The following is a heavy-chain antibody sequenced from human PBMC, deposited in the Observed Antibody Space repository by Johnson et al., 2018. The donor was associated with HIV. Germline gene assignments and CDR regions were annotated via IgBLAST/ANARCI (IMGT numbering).Heavy chain of an antibody. D-gene: IGHD3-22*01. V-gene: IGHV3-30-3*01. CDR2: ISYDGSNK. CDR3: ARVTMIVVVMQAFDI. CDR1: GFTFSSYA. Sequence: QMQLVESGGGVVQPGRSLGLSCAASGFTFSSYAMHWVRQAPGKGLEWVAVISYDGSNKYYADSVKGRFTISRDNSKNTLYLQMNSLRAEDTAVYYCARVTMIVVVMQAFDIWGQGTMVTVSS. J-gene: IGHJ3*02.